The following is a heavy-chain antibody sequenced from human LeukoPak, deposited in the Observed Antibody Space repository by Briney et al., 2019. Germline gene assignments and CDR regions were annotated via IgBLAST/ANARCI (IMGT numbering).Heavy chain of an antibody. CDR3: ARVDSSSSGWFDP. CDR2: IIPIFGTA. J-gene: IGHJ5*02. Sequence: PVKVSCKASGGTFSSYAISWVRQAPGQGLEWMGGIIPIFGTANYAQKFQGRVTITADKSTSTAYMELSSLRSEDTAVYYCARVDSSSSGWFDPWGQGTLVTVSS. V-gene: IGHV1-69*06. D-gene: IGHD6-6*01. CDR1: GGTFSSYA.